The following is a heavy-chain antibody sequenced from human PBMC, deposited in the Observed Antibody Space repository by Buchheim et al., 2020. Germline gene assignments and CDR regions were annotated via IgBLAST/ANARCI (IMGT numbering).Heavy chain of an antibody. CDR2: IYYSEST. D-gene: IGHD3-22*01. CDR1: GGSISSGDYY. V-gene: IGHV4-30-4*01. CDR3: ARGSDSSGYYDYYYYYGMDV. J-gene: IGHJ6*02. Sequence: QVQLQESGPGLVKPSQTLSLTCTVSGGSISSGDYYWSWIRQPPGKGLEWIGYIYYSESTYYNPSLKSRVTISVDTSKNQFSLKLSSVTAADTAVYYCARGSDSSGYYDYYYYYGMDVWGQGTT.